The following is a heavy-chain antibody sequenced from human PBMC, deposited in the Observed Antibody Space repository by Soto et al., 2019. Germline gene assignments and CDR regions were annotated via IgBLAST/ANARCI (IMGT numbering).Heavy chain of an antibody. CDR1: GFTFSSYA. J-gene: IGHJ4*02. CDR2: ISGSDGRT. Sequence: GWSLRLSCAASGFTFSSYAMSWVRQAPGKGLEWVSTISGSDGRTYSTDSVKGRFTISRDNSRNTAYLQMNSLRVEDTAVYYCAKGVSQYTPLALFDYWGRGTLVTVSS. V-gene: IGHV3-23*01. CDR3: AKGVSQYTPLALFDY. D-gene: IGHD5-18*01.